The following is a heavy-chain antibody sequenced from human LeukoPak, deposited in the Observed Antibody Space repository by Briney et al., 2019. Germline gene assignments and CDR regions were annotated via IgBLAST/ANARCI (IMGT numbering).Heavy chain of an antibody. J-gene: IGHJ4*02. CDR2: IDYTGST. CDR1: GGSISSGDYY. CDR3: ARGYSYYDSSGYYLYYFDY. Sequence: SETLSLTCTVSGGSISSGDYYWSWIRQPPGKGLESIGYIDYTGSTYYNPSLKSRVTISVDTSKNQFSLKLSSVTAADTAVYYCARGYSYYDSSGYYLYYFDYWGQGALVTVSP. D-gene: IGHD3-22*01. V-gene: IGHV4-30-4*01.